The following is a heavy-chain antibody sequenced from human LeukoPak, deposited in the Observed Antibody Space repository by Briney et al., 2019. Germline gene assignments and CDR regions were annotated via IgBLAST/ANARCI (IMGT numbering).Heavy chain of an antibody. D-gene: IGHD5-18*01. CDR2: IYSSGST. J-gene: IGHJ4*02. V-gene: IGHV4-4*07. CDR1: GGSISSYY. Sequence: PSETLSLTCTVSGGSISSYYWTWIRQPAGKGLEWIGRIYSSGSTNYNPSLKSRVTISVDTSKNQFSLKLSSVTAADTAVYYCARHNHNTAMVFFDYWGQGTLVTVSS. CDR3: ARHNHNTAMVFFDY.